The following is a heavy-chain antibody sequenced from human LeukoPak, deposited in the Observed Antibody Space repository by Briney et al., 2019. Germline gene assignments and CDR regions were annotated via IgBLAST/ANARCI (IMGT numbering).Heavy chain of an antibody. Sequence: GRSLRLSCAASGFTFDTHDMHWVRQAPGKGLEWVAIIWYDGSIKYYSDSVKGRFTISRDNSKNTLYLQMNSLRAEDTAVYYCVRISCTGSRCKPYSYYDMDVWGQGTTVTVSS. V-gene: IGHV3-33*01. CDR1: GFTFDTHD. J-gene: IGHJ6*02. D-gene: IGHD2-15*01. CDR3: VRISCTGSRCKPYSYYDMDV. CDR2: IWYDGSIK.